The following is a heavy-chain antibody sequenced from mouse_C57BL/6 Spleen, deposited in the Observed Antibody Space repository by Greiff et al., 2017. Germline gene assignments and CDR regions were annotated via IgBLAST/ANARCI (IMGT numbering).Heavy chain of an antibody. CDR1: GYTFTSYW. CDR2: INPSNGCT. Sequence: QVQLQQPGTDLVKPGASVKLSCKASGYTFTSYWMHWVKQRPGKGLEWIGNINPSNGCTNYNEKFKSKATLTVDKTSSTAYMQLSSLTSEDSAVIYCARRGWDEFAYWGQGTLVTVSA. V-gene: IGHV1-53*01. D-gene: IGHD4-1*01. J-gene: IGHJ3*01. CDR3: ARRGWDEFAY.